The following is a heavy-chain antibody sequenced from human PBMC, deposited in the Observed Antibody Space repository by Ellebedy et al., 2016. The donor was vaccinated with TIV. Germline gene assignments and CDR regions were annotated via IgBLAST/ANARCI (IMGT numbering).Heavy chain of an antibody. CDR1: GYSFTNYW. J-gene: IGHJ4*02. D-gene: IGHD7-27*01. Sequence: KVSCKGSGYSFTNYWIGWVRQMPGKGLEWMGLIYPGGSDTRYSPSFQRQVTISADKSISTAYLQWSSLNASDTAMYYCARYHWGSDYFDFWGQGTLVTVSS. CDR2: IYPGGSDT. CDR3: ARYHWGSDYFDF. V-gene: IGHV5-51*01.